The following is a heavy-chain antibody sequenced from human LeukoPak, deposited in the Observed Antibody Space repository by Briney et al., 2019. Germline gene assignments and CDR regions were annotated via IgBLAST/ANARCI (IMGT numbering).Heavy chain of an antibody. D-gene: IGHD1-14*01. V-gene: IGHV3-53*01. CDR1: ELLVNSNH. CDR2: MYSGGAT. Sequence: GGSLRLSCAASELLVNSNHMSWVRQAPGKGLEWVSIMYSGGATYYADSVKGRFTVSRDNSKNTLYLVMNRLRAEDTAVYHCARMQPAYTNRFDSWGQGTQVTVSS. CDR3: ARMQPAYTNRFDS. J-gene: IGHJ5*01.